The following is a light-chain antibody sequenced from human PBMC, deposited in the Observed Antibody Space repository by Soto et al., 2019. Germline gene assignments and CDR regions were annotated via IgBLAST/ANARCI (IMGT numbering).Light chain of an antibody. V-gene: IGLV2-23*01. Sequence: QSALTQPASVSGSPGQSITISCTGTSSDVGSYNLVSWYQQHPGKAPKLMIYEGSKRPSGVSNRFSGSKSGNTASLTISGLQAEDEADYYCGSYAGSRVFGAGTKVTVL. CDR3: GSYAGSRV. CDR1: SSDVGSYNL. CDR2: EGS. J-gene: IGLJ3*02.